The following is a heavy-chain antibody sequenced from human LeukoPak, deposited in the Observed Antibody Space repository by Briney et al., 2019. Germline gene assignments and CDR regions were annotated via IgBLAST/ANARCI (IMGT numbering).Heavy chain of an antibody. CDR3: APGADTAMVNEGY. J-gene: IGHJ4*02. V-gene: IGHV1-69*05. CDR2: IIPIFGTA. CDR1: GGTFSSYA. D-gene: IGHD5-18*01. Sequence: GASVKVSCKASGGTFSSYAISWVRQAPGQGLEWMGGIIPIFGTANYAQKFQGRVTITTDESTSTAYMELSSLRSEDTAVYYCAPGADTAMVNEGYWGQGTLVTVSS.